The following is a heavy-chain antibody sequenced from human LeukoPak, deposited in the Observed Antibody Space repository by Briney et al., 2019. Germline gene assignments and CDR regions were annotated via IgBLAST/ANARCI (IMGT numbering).Heavy chain of an antibody. J-gene: IGHJ6*02. D-gene: IGHD2-2*01. Sequence: GGSLRLSCAASGFTFSSYAMSWVRQAPGEGLEWVSAISGSGGSTYYADSVKGRFTISRDNSKNTLYLQMDSLRAEDTAVYYCAKDTPLGCSSTSCYYYYGMDVWGQGTTVTVSS. CDR2: ISGSGGST. V-gene: IGHV3-23*01. CDR1: GFTFSSYA. CDR3: AKDTPLGCSSTSCYYYYGMDV.